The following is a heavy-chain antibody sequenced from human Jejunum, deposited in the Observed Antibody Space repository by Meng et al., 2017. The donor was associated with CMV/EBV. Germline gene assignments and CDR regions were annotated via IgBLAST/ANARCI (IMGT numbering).Heavy chain of an antibody. D-gene: IGHD1-26*01. CDR3: AKAVGAPTFDY. CDR2: ISGSGGST. Sequence: VGLLESGGGLVQPGGSLSLSCAASGFIFSSYAMSWVRQAPGKGLEWVSAISGSGGSTYYADSVKGRFTISRDNSKNTLYLQMNSLRAEDTAVYYCAKAVGAPTFDYWGQGTLVTVSS. CDR1: GFIFSSYA. J-gene: IGHJ4*02. V-gene: IGHV3-23*01.